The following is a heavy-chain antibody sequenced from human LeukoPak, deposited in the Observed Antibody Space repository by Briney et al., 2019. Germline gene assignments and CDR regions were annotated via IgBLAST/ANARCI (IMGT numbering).Heavy chain of an antibody. CDR3: AKDDDWGRFNH. Sequence: PGGSLRLSCVTSGFTFTNHWMSWVRQAPGKGLEWVSGISPRGDITYYKDSVRGRFTISRDNFKNTVSLQLDSLRAEDTAMYYCAKDDDWGRFNHWGQGTLVTVSS. J-gene: IGHJ1*01. D-gene: IGHD3-16*01. CDR2: ISPRGDIT. CDR1: GFTFTNHW. V-gene: IGHV3-23*01.